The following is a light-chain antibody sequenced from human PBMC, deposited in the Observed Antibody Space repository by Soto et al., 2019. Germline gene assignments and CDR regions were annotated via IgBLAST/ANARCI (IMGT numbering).Light chain of an antibody. V-gene: IGKV1-9*01. CDR2: GAS. Sequence: DIQLTQSPSFLSASVGDRVIVTCRSSQDISSYLAWYQQKPGKAPKILIYGASTLQSGVPPRFGGSGSGTAFTLTISSLQPEDFATYFCQQVHDYPITFGGGTKVEIK. J-gene: IGKJ4*01. CDR3: QQVHDYPIT. CDR1: QDISSY.